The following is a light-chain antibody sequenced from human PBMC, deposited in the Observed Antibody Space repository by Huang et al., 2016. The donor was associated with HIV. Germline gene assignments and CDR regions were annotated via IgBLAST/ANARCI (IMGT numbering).Light chain of an antibody. J-gene: IGKJ4*01. CDR1: QSLSSY. Sequence: EIILTQSPATLSLSPGERATLSCRASQSLSSYLAWYQQKPGQAPRLLIYDASNRATGIPARVSGSGSGTDFTLTISSLEPEDFAVYYCQQRSNRPPLTFGGGTKVEIK. CDR2: DAS. CDR3: QQRSNRPPLT. V-gene: IGKV3-11*01.